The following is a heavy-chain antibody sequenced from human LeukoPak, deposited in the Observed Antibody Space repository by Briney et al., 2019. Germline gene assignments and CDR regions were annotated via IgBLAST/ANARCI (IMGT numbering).Heavy chain of an antibody. J-gene: IGHJ3*02. Sequence: SETLSLTCTVSGGSISSSSYYWGWIRQPPGKGLEWIGSVYTSGSTNYNPSLKSRVTISVDTSKNQFSLKLNSVTAADTAVYYCARAYCGGDCYSGPRIAFDIWGQGTMVTVSS. V-gene: IGHV4-39*07. CDR1: GGSISSSSYY. CDR3: ARAYCGGDCYSGPRIAFDI. D-gene: IGHD2-21*02. CDR2: VYTSGST.